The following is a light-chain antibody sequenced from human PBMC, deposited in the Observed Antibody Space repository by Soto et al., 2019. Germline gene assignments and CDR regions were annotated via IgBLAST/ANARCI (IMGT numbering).Light chain of an antibody. V-gene: IGLV2-14*01. J-gene: IGLJ1*01. CDR1: NSDIGTYNY. CDR2: EVS. Sequence: QSFPTQPASASVSPGQSITTSCTGSNSDIGTYNYVSWYQQLPGKAPKLVISEVSNRPSGISGRFSGSKSGNAASLTISGLQAEDEATYYGSSYTSTSTLYVFGRGTKVTV. CDR3: SSYTSTSTLYV.